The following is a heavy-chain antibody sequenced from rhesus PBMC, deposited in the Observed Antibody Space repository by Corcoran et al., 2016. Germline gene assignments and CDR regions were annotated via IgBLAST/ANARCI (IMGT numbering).Heavy chain of an antibody. CDR2: IYGGSGST. CDR3: ARRLATVTLSYFDY. Sequence: QVKLQQWGEGLVKPSETLSLTCAVSGGSISSSNWWSWIRQSPGMGLEWIGYIYGGSGSTSYNPSLKSRVTISTDTSKNQFSLKLSSVTAADTAVYYCARRLATVTLSYFDYWGQGVLVTVSS. V-gene: IGHV4S7*01. D-gene: IGHD5-36*02. J-gene: IGHJ4*01. CDR1: GGSISSSNW.